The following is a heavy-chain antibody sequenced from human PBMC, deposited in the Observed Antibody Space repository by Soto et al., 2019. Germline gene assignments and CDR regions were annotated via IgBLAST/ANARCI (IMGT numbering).Heavy chain of an antibody. J-gene: IGHJ4*02. CDR2: IYPGDSQT. CDR3: ARHFSRTAADDY. CDR1: GYSFTTYW. Sequence: GESLKISCKGSGYSFTTYWIAWVSQMPGKGLEWMGIIYPGDSQTSYSPSFQGQVTISADRSFTTAYLQWSSLKASDTAMYYCARHFSRTAADDYWGQGTLVTVSS. V-gene: IGHV5-51*01. D-gene: IGHD6-13*01.